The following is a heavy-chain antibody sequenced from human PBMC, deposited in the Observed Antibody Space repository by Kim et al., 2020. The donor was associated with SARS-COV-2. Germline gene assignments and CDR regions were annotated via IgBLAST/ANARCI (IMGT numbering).Heavy chain of an antibody. V-gene: IGHV1-3*01. Sequence: GNTKYSQKFQGRVTITRDTSASTAYMELSSLRSEDTAVYYCARWGRSFDPWGQGTLVTVSS. CDR2: GNT. CDR3: ARWGRSFDP. D-gene: IGHD1-26*01. J-gene: IGHJ5*02.